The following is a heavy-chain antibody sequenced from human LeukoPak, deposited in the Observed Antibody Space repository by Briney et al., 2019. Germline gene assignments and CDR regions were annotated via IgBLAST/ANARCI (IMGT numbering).Heavy chain of an antibody. V-gene: IGHV3-23*01. CDR2: ISGNGIST. J-gene: IGHJ4*02. CDR3: AKGPLITFGGVVD. Sequence: GGSLRLSCAASGFTFSSYAMSWVRQAPGKGLEWASTISGNGISTYFADSAKGRFTISRDNSNNMLYLQMNSLRVEDTAVYYCAKGPLITFGGVVDWGQGTLVTVSS. CDR1: GFTFSSYA. D-gene: IGHD3-16*01.